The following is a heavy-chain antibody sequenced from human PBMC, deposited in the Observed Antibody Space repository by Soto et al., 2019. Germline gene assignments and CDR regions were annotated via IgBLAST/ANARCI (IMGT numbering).Heavy chain of an antibody. J-gene: IGHJ5*02. D-gene: IGHD3-10*01. CDR3: ARRPGSWFDP. Sequence: GESLKISCKASGYIFTTSWIWCFRQMPVKGLEWMRIIFPSDSDTRYSPSFQGQVTISVDKSISTAYLQWSSLKASDSAMYYCARRPGSWFDPWGQGTLVTVSS. CDR2: IFPSDSDT. CDR1: GYIFTTSW. V-gene: IGHV5-51*01.